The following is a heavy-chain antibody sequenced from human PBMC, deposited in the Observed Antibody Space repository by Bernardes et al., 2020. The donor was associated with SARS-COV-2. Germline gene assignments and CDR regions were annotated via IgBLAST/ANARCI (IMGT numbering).Heavy chain of an antibody. D-gene: IGHD2-21*02. J-gene: IGHJ4*02. CDR1: GFTFSSYA. CDR3: ARGNYCHRVDCYSVFDF. V-gene: IGHV3-23*01. CDR2: IGAGGGVR. Sequence: GGSLRLSCAASGFTFSSYAMIWVRQAPGKGPEFVSAIGAGGGVRNYADSVKGRFTISRDNSKNTVSLQMNSLRGEDTALYYCARGNYCHRVDCYSVFDFWGQGTLVTVSS.